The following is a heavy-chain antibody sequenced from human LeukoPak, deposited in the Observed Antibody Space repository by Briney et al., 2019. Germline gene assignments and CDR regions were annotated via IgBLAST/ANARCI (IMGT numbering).Heavy chain of an antibody. V-gene: IGHV3-33*08. CDR3: ASSRYYYDSSGYYTY. CDR1: GFTFSSYG. Sequence: GRSLRLSCAASGFTFSSYGMHWVRQAPGKGLEWVAVIWYDGSNKYYADSVKGRFTISRDNSKNTLYLQMNSLRAEDTAVYYCASSRYYYDSSGYYTYWGQGTLVTVSS. J-gene: IGHJ4*02. D-gene: IGHD3-22*01. CDR2: IWYDGSNK.